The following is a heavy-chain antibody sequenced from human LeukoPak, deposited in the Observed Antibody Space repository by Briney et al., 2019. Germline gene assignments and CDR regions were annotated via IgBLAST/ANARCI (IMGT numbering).Heavy chain of an antibody. Sequence: PGGSLRLSCAASGFTFSSYGMHWVRQAPGKGLEWVAVIWYDGSNKYYADSVKGRFTISRDNSKNTLHLQMNSLRAEDTAVYYCARGSLNRVAPDAFDIWGQGTMVTVSS. D-gene: IGHD1-14*01. V-gene: IGHV3-33*01. CDR2: IWYDGSNK. J-gene: IGHJ3*02. CDR1: GFTFSSYG. CDR3: ARGSLNRVAPDAFDI.